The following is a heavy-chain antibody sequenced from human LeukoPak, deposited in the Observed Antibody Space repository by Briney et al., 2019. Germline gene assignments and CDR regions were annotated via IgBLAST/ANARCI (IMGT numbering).Heavy chain of an antibody. V-gene: IGHV3-48*03. CDR1: GFSFNNYE. J-gene: IGHJ4*02. CDR2: ISSGGDSV. Sequence: GGSLRLSCAASGFSFNNYEMNWVRQAPGKGLEWVSYISSGGDSVYYADSVKGRFTVSRDNAENSLYLHMSSLRAEDTAVYYCASRPPPHRGPFDYWGQGTLVTVSP. CDR3: ASRPPPHRGPFDY.